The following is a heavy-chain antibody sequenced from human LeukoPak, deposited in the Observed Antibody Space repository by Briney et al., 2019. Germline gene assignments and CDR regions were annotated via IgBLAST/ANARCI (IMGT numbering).Heavy chain of an antibody. CDR2: ISYDGSNK. Sequence: GGSLRLSCAASGFTFSSYGMHWVRQAPGKGLEWVAVISYDGSNKYYADSVKGRFTISRDNSKNTLYLQMNSVRAEDTAVYYCARDRYCGGDCSFDYWGQGTLVTVSS. D-gene: IGHD2-21*02. V-gene: IGHV3-30*03. CDR3: ARDRYCGGDCSFDY. J-gene: IGHJ4*02. CDR1: GFTFSSYG.